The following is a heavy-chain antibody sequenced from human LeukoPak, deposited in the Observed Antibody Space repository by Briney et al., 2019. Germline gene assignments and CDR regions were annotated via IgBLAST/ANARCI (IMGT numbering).Heavy chain of an antibody. J-gene: IGHJ4*02. CDR3: ATALPYGDYDY. V-gene: IGHV1-69*13. CDR1: GGTFSIYA. Sequence: SVTVSCTASGGTFSIYAISWMRQAPGQGLEWMGGIIPIFGTANYAQKFQGRVTITADESTSTAYMELSSLRSEDTAVYYCATALPYGDYDYWGQGTLVTVSS. D-gene: IGHD4-17*01. CDR2: IIPIFGTA.